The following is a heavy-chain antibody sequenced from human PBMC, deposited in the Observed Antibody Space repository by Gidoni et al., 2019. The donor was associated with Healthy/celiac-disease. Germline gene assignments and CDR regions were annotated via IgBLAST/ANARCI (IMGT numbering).Heavy chain of an antibody. V-gene: IGHV3-23*01. CDR1: GFTFSSYA. CDR3: AKDSSDILTGYSD. CDR2: ISGSGGST. J-gene: IGHJ4*02. D-gene: IGHD3-9*01. Sequence: EVQLLESGGGLVQPGGSLRRSCAASGFTFSSYAMSWVRQAPGKGLEWVSAISGSGGSTYYADSVKGRFTISRDNSKNTLYLQMNSLRAEDTAVYYCAKDSSDILTGYSDWGQGTLVTVSS.